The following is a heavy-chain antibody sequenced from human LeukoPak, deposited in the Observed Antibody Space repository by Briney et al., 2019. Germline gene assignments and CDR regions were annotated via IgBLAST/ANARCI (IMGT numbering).Heavy chain of an antibody. J-gene: IGHJ6*02. CDR1: GFTFSSHG. D-gene: IGHD3-16*01. CDR3: ARGGGLDV. CDR2: ISYDENNK. V-gene: IGHV3-30*03. Sequence: GGSLRLSCAASGFTFSSHGMHWVRQAPGKGLEWVAVISYDENNKYYADSVKGRFTISRDNAKNSLYLQMSNLRAEDTAVYFCARGGGLDVWGQGATVTVSS.